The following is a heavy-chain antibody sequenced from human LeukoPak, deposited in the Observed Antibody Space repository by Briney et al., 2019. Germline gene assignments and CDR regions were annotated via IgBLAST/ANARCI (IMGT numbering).Heavy chain of an antibody. Sequence: GGSLRLSCAASGFTVSSNYMSWVRQAPGKGLEWVSVIYGGGGTYYSDSVKGRFTISRDNSKNTPYLQMNSLRAEDTAVYYCARTYYDYIWGSYRYGYFDSWGQGTLVTVSS. D-gene: IGHD3-16*02. CDR1: GFTVSSNY. J-gene: IGHJ4*02. V-gene: IGHV3-53*01. CDR2: IYGGGGT. CDR3: ARTYYDYIWGSYRYGYFDS.